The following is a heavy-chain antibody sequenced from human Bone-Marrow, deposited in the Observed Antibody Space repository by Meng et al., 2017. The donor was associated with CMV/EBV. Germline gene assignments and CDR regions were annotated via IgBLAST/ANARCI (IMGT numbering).Heavy chain of an antibody. Sequence: GSLRLSCTVSGYSISSGYYWGWIRQPPGKGLEWIGSIYHSGSTYYNPSLKSRVTISVDTSKNQFSLKLSSVTAADTAVYYCARDGTVVAATDYWGQGTLVTVYS. CDR3: ARDGTVVAATDY. V-gene: IGHV4-38-2*02. D-gene: IGHD2-15*01. CDR1: GYSISSGYY. CDR2: IYHSGST. J-gene: IGHJ4*02.